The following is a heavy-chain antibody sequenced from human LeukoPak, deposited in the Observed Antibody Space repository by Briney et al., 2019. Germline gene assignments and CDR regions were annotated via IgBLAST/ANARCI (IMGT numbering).Heavy chain of an antibody. D-gene: IGHD3-10*02. CDR3: AELGITMIGGV. CDR1: GFTFSSYE. J-gene: IGHJ6*04. CDR2: ISSSGSTI. Sequence: GGALRLSCAVSGFTFSSYEMNWVRQARGRGVEWVSYISSSGSTIYYADSVKGRFTTSRDNAKNSLYLQTNSLSAEDTALYYCAELGITMIGGVWGKGTTVTISS. V-gene: IGHV3-48*03.